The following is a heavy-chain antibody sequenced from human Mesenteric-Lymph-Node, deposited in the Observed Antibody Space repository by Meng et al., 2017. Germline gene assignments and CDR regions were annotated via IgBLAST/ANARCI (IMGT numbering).Heavy chain of an antibody. Sequence: SETLSLTCTVSGGSISSSSYYWGWIRQPPGKGLEWIGSIYYSGSTYYNPSLKSRVTISVDTSKNQFSLKLSSVTAADTAVYYCARDTGIDYYYYYGMDVWGQGTTVTGSS. V-gene: IGHV4-39*07. CDR3: ARDTGIDYYYYYGMDV. J-gene: IGHJ6*02. CDR1: GGSISSSSYY. CDR2: IYYSGST. D-gene: IGHD6-13*01.